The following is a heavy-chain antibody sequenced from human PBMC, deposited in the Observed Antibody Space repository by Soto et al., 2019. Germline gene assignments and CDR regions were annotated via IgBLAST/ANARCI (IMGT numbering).Heavy chain of an antibody. CDR1: GFTFSSYA. D-gene: IGHD6-13*01. Sequence: ELQLVESGGGLVQPGGSLRLSCAASGFTFSSYAMYWVRQAPGKGLEYVSAIGSNGGSTYYANSVKGRFTISRDNSKNTLYLQMGSLRAEDMAVYYCARGSSSSWYVVDYWGQGTLVTVSS. CDR2: IGSNGGST. V-gene: IGHV3-64*01. J-gene: IGHJ4*02. CDR3: ARGSSSSWYVVDY.